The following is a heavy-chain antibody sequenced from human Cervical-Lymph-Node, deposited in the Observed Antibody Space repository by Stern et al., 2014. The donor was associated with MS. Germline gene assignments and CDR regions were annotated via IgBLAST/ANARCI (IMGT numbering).Heavy chain of an antibody. V-gene: IGHV5-51*01. CDR2: IYPGDSAT. Sequence: EVQLVESGAELKKPGESLKISCQGSGYTFANHWVGWVRQLPGKGLDWMGIIYPGDSATKYSPSFEGQVTISADKSISTAYLQWSRLTASDTAMYYCATGYSSGLDAFDLWGQGTMVAVSS. CDR1: GYTFANHW. J-gene: IGHJ3*01. D-gene: IGHD6-19*01. CDR3: ATGYSSGLDAFDL.